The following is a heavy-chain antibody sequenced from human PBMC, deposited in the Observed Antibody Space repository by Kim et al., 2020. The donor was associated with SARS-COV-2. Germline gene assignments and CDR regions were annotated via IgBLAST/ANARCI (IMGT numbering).Heavy chain of an antibody. CDR1: GFTFSSYS. CDR2: ISSSSSTI. CDR3: ARDPLYSGYDYDYYYYYGMDV. J-gene: IGHJ6*02. D-gene: IGHD5-12*01. V-gene: IGHV3-48*02. Sequence: GGSLRLSCAASGFTFSSYSMNWVRQAPGKGLEWVSYISSSSSTIYYADSVKDRFTISRDNAKNSLYLQMNSLRDEDTAVYYCARDPLYSGYDYDYYYYYGMDVWGQGTTVTVSS.